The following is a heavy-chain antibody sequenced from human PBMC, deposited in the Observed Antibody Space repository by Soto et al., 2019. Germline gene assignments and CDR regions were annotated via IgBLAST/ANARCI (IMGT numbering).Heavy chain of an antibody. CDR2: IVVGSGNT. D-gene: IGHD3-10*01. Sequence: SVKIYCRSSGFTVTISATQWVRQARGQRLEWIGWIVVGSGNTNYAQKFQERVTITRDMSTSTAYMGLSSLRSEDTAVYYCAAGGFGEFTYDYWGQGTLVTVTS. V-gene: IGHV1-58*02. CDR1: GFTVTISA. J-gene: IGHJ4*02. CDR3: AAGGFGEFTYDY.